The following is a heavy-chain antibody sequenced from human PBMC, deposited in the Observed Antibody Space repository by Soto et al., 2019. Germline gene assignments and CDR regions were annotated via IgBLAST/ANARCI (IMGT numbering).Heavy chain of an antibody. D-gene: IGHD4-4*01. CDR3: ARNPASNRPFDY. J-gene: IGHJ4*02. CDR2: ISSSSSYI. Sequence: GGSLSLSCAPSGFTFSSYSMNWVRQAPGKGLEWVSSISSSSSYIYYADSVKGRFTISRDNAKNSLYLQMNSLRAEDTAVYYCARNPASNRPFDYWGQGTLVTVSS. V-gene: IGHV3-21*01. CDR1: GFTFSSYS.